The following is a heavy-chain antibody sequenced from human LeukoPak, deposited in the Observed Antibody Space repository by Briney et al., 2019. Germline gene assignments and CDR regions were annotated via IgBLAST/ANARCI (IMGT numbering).Heavy chain of an antibody. J-gene: IGHJ5*02. CDR2: IGGSGDGT. V-gene: IGHV3-23*01. Sequence: PGGSLRLSCAASGFTFSSYAMGWVRQAPGKGLEWVSTIGGSGDGTYYADSVKGRFTISRDNSKNTLSLQMSSLRAEDTAVYYCAKRYYYDTSGNPGGLDPWGQGTLVTVSS. CDR3: AKRYYYDTSGNPGGLDP. CDR1: GFTFSSYA. D-gene: IGHD3-22*01.